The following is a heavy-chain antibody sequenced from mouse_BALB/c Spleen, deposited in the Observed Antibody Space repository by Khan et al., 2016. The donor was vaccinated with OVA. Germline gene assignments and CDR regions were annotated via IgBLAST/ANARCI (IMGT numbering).Heavy chain of an antibody. Sequence: QVQLKESGPGLVAPSQSLSITCTVSGFSLTNYSVNWVRQPPGKGLEWLGIIWAGGSTNYNSALMSRVSIRKDNAKSQVVLKMNSRQNDDTAIYYCARETAYYGNYEAMDYWGQGTSVTVSS. V-gene: IGHV2-9*02. D-gene: IGHD2-10*01. CDR2: IWAGGST. J-gene: IGHJ4*01. CDR3: ARETAYYGNYEAMDY. CDR1: GFSLTNYS.